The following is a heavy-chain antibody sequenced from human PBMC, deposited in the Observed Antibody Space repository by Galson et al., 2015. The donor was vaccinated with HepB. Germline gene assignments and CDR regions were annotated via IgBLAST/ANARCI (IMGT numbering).Heavy chain of an antibody. CDR3: ARVGAFYGDYVPTPWYFDL. CDR1: GFTFSSYA. Sequence: SLRLSCAASGFTFSSYAMHWVRQAPGKGLEWVAVISYDGSNKYYADSVKGRFTISRDNSKNTLYLQMNSLRAEDTAVYYCARVGAFYGDYVPTPWYFDLWGRGTLVTVSS. J-gene: IGHJ2*01. V-gene: IGHV3-30*04. CDR2: ISYDGSNK. D-gene: IGHD4-17*01.